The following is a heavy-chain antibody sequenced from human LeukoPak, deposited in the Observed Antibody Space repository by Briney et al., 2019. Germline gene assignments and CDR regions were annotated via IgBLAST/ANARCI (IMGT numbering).Heavy chain of an antibody. CDR2: IYYSGST. J-gene: IGHJ5*02. V-gene: IGHV4-39*01. D-gene: IGHD2-15*01. CDR1: GGSISSSSYY. Sequence: SETLSLTCTVSGGSISSSSYYWGWIRQPPGKGLEWIGSIYYSGSTYYNLSLKSRVTISVDTSKNQFSLKLSSVTAADTAVYYCARRYCSGGSCYSDNWFDPWGQGTLVTVSS. CDR3: ARRYCSGGSCYSDNWFDP.